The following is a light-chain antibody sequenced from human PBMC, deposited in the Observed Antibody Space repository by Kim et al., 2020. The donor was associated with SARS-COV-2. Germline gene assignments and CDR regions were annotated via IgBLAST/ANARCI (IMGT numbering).Light chain of an antibody. V-gene: IGLV2-8*01. CDR1: SSDVDGSNY. CDR3: SSHAGSNNYVV. CDR2: GVT. J-gene: IGLJ2*01. Sequence: SVTSSCTRTSSDVDGSNYVSWHQQHPGTAPKLLIYGVTKRPSGVPDRFSGSKSDNTASLTVSGLQAEDEADYYCSSHAGSNNYVVFGGGTKLTVL.